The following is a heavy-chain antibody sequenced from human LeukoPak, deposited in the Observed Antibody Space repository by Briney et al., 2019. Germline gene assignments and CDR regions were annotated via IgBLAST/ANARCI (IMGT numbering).Heavy chain of an antibody. D-gene: IGHD5-18*01. CDR3: ARVYTAMDPFDY. Sequence: GGSLRLSCAASGFTFSNYWMHWVRQARGKGLVEVSRINSDGSSTTYAESVKGRFTISRDNAKNTLYLQMNSLRAEDTAVYYCARVYTAMDPFDYWGQGTQVTVSS. J-gene: IGHJ4*02. V-gene: IGHV3-74*01. CDR1: GFTFSNYW. CDR2: INSDGSST.